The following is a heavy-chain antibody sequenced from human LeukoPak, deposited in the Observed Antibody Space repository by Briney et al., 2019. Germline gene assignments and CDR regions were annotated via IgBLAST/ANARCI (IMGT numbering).Heavy chain of an antibody. D-gene: IGHD3-22*01. Sequence: SETLSLTCTVSGGSISSYYWSWIRQPPGKGLEWIGYIYYSGSTYYHPSLKSRVTISVDTSKNQFSLKLSSVTAADTAVYYCARVYYYDSSGYYQFDYWGQGTLVTVSS. CDR1: GGSISSYY. CDR2: IYYSGST. J-gene: IGHJ4*02. CDR3: ARVYYYDSSGYYQFDY. V-gene: IGHV4-59*04.